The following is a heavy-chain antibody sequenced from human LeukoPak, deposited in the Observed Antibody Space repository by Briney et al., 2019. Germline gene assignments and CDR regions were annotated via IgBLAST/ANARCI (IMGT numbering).Heavy chain of an antibody. CDR2: ISAYNGNT. J-gene: IGHJ4*02. D-gene: IGHD3-3*01. Sequence: ASVKVSCKASGGTFSSYAISWVRQAPGQGLEWMGWISAYNGNTNYAQKLQGRVTMTTDTSTSTAYMELRSLRSDDTAVYYCARSGDFWSALNLGYWGQGTLVTVSS. CDR3: ARSGDFWSALNLGY. CDR1: GGTFSSYA. V-gene: IGHV1-18*01.